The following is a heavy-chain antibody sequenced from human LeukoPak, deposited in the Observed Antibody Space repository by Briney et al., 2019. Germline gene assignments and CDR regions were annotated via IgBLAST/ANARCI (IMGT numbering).Heavy chain of an antibody. CDR1: GFTFSSYS. D-gene: IGHD6-19*01. Sequence: GGSLRLSCAASGFTFSSYSMNWVRQAPGKGLEWVSSISSSSSYIYYADSVKGRFTIPRDNAKNSLYLQMNSLRAEDTAVYYCARDAPGGDSSGWYRIFSYWAQGTLDSVSS. V-gene: IGHV3-21*01. CDR2: ISSSSSYI. CDR3: ARDAPGGDSSGWYRIFSY. J-gene: IGHJ4*02.